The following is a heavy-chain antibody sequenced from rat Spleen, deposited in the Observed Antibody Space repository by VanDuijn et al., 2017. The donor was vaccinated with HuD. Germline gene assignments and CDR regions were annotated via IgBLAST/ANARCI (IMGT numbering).Heavy chain of an antibody. CDR2: IWGDGST. D-gene: IGHD1-11*01. CDR1: GFSLISYA. CDR3: TRTYGGYTSNWFAY. V-gene: IGHV2-13*01. Sequence: QVQLKESGPGLVQPSQTLSLTCTVSGFSLISYAVNWVRQPPGKGLEWMGGIWGDGSTKYNSVLKSRLSISRDTSKSQVFLKMNSLHTEDTAMYFCTRTYGGYTSNWFAYWGRGALVTVSS. J-gene: IGHJ3*01.